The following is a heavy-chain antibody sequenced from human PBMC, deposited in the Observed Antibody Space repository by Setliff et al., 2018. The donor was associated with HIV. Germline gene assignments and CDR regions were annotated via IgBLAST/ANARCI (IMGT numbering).Heavy chain of an antibody. J-gene: IGHJ4*02. CDR1: GEPFNGFY. CDR3: ATTGQGRAYFDF. Sequence: PSETLSLTCTVSGEPFNGFYWTWIRQPSGKGLEWIGDVNPTGRPNYSPSLKSRVTMSLDTSKNQFSLNLKSVTAADTALYYCATTGQGRAYFDFWGQGSLVTV. V-gene: IGHV4-34*01. D-gene: IGHD2-21*01. CDR2: VNPTGRP.